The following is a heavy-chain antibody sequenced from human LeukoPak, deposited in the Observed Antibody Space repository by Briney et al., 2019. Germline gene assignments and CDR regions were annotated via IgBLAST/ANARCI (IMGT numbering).Heavy chain of an antibody. CDR1: GGSISSYY. CDR3: ARASRRTTVVTQTLYYYYMDV. CDR2: IYTSGST. V-gene: IGHV4-4*07. D-gene: IGHD4-23*01. J-gene: IGHJ6*03. Sequence: SETLSLTCTVSGGSISSYYWSWIRQPAGKGLEWVGRIYTSGSTNYNPSLKSRVTMSVDTSKNQFSLKLSSVTAADTAVYYCARASRRTTVVTQTLYYYYMDVWGKGTTVTISS.